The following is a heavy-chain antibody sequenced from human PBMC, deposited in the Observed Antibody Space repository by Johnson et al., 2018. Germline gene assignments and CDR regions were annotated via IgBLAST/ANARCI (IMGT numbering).Heavy chain of an antibody. Sequence: EVQLVESGGGLVQPGGSLRLSCAASGVTFSSFWMHWVRQAPGQGLVWVSRISSDGSSTNYADSVEGRFTISRDNAKNTPHLQVNSLRAEDTAVYYCAREDVSGGRYVQHWGQGTLVTVSS. D-gene: IGHD6-25*01. CDR2: ISSDGSST. V-gene: IGHV3-74*01. CDR3: AREDVSGGRYVQH. J-gene: IGHJ1*01. CDR1: GVTFSSFW.